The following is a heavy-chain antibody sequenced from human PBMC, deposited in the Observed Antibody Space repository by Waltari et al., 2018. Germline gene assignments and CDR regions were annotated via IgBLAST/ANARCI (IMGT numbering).Heavy chain of an antibody. J-gene: IGHJ3*02. V-gene: IGHV4-39*01. CDR2: IYYSGST. CDR1: GGSISSSSYY. CDR3: ARRSSGTTFRVAFDI. Sequence: QLQLQESGPGLVKPSETLSLTCTVSGGSISSSSYYWGWIRQPPGKGLEWIGSIYYSGSTYYNPSLKSRVTISVDTSKNQFSLKLSSVTAADTAVYYCARRSSGTTFRVAFDIWGQGTMVTVSS. D-gene: IGHD1-1*01.